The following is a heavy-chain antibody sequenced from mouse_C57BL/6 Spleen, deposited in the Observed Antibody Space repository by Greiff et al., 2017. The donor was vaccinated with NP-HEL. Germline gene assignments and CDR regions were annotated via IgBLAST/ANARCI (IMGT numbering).Heavy chain of an antibody. V-gene: IGHV1-64*01. CDR2: IHPNSGST. Sequence: QVQLQQSGAELVKPGASVKLSCKASGYTFTSYWMHWVKQRPGQGLEWIGMIHPNSGSTNYNEKFKGKATLTVDKSSSTAYMQLSSLTSEDSAVYYCARDSYYFDYWGQGTTLTVSS. CDR3: ARDSYYFDY. CDR1: GYTFTSYW. J-gene: IGHJ2*01.